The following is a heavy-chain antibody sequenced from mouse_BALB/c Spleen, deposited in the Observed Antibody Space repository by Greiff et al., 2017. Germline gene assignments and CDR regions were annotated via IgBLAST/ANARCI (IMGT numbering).Heavy chain of an antibody. D-gene: IGHD1-1*01. V-gene: IGHV1S56*01. Sequence: VKLMESGPELVKPGASVRISCKASGYTFTSYYIHWVKQRPGQGLEWIGWIYPGNVNTKYNEKFKGKATLTADKSSSTAYMQLSSLTSEDSAVYFCARKGYYGSSFDYWGQGTTLTVSS. CDR1: GYTFTSYY. CDR3: ARKGYYGSSFDY. J-gene: IGHJ2*01. CDR2: IYPGNVNT.